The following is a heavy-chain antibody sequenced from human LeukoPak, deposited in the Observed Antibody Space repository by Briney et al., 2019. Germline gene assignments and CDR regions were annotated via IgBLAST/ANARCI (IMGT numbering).Heavy chain of an antibody. J-gene: IGHJ4*02. V-gene: IGHV2-5*02. CDR1: GFSISSSGVG. CDR3: AHSRRLRDCSGASCYYFDY. CDR2: IYWDDDK. Sequence: SGPTLVKPTQTLTLTCTFSGFSISSSGVGVGWIRQPPGRALEWLALIYWDDDKRYSPSLKNRLTITRDTSKSQVVLTMTNLDPVDAATYYCAHSRRLRDCSGASCYYFDYWGQGTLVTVSS. D-gene: IGHD2-15*01.